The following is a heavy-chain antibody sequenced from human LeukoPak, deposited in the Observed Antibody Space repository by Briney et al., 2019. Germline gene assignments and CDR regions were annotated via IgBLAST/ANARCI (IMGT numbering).Heavy chain of an antibody. D-gene: IGHD3-10*01. V-gene: IGHV4-4*07. CDR2: IYDGGST. CDR3: ARDSGTSGEVKFDP. Sequence: SETLSLTCTVSGVSVNSYYLSWIRQPAGKPLEWIGRIYDGGSTNYNPSLKSRVTMSVDTSKNQISLKLKSVTAADTAVYYCARDSGTSGEVKFDPWGQGALVTVSS. CDR1: GVSVNSYY. J-gene: IGHJ5*02.